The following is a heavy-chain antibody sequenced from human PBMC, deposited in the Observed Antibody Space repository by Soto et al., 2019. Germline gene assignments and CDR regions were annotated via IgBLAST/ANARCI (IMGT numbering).Heavy chain of an antibody. CDR1: GFTFSSYG. CDR3: APVRGLYYYYGMDV. Sequence: PGGSLRLSCAASGFTFSSYGMHWVRQAPGKGPEWVAVISYDGSNKYYADSVKGRFTISRDNSKNTLYLQMNSLRAEDTAVYYCAPVRGLYYYYGMDVWGQGTTVTVSS. D-gene: IGHD3-10*01. V-gene: IGHV3-30*03. CDR2: ISYDGSNK. J-gene: IGHJ6*02.